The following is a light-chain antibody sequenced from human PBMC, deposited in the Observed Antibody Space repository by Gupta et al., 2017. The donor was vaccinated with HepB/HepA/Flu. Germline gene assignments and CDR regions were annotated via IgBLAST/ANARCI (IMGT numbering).Light chain of an antibody. V-gene: IGLV3-21*02. J-gene: IGLJ2*01. CDR2: DDS. CDR1: NVGIYS. CDR3: QVWHTASNHIL. Sequence: SYVLTQPPSASVAPGETARTACGGGNVGIYSVHWYQQKPGQAPVLVVYDDSGRRSGIPERFSGSNSGSTATLTINRVEAGEEADYYCQVWHTASNHILFGGGTKLTVL.